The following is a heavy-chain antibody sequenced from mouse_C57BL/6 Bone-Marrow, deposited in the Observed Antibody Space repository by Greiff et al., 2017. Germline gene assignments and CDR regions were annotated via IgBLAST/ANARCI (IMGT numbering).Heavy chain of an antibody. Sequence: VQLQQSGPGLAKPSQTLSLTCSVTGYSITSDYWNWIRKFPGNKLEYMGYIRYSGSTYYNPSPKSRLSITRDTSKSQYYLQLSCVTTEDTATYYCAGNSYYYGSSHWYFDVWGTGTTVNVSS. CDR2: IRYSGST. D-gene: IGHD1-1*01. V-gene: IGHV3-8*01. CDR1: GYSITSDY. CDR3: AGNSYYYGSSHWYFDV. J-gene: IGHJ1*03.